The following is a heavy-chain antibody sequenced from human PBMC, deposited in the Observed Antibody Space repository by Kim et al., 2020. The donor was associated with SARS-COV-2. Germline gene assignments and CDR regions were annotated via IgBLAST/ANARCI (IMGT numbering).Heavy chain of an antibody. J-gene: IGHJ4*02. CDR2: NT. V-gene: IGHV1-58*01. CDR3: AADGAGLLDY. Sequence: NTNYAQKYQERVTSTRDMATSTAYMELSSLRSEDTAVDYCAADGAGLLDYWGQGTLVTVSS. D-gene: IGHD3-16*01.